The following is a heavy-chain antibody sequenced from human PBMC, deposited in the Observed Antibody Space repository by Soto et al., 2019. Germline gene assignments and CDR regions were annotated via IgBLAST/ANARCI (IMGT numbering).Heavy chain of an antibody. V-gene: IGHV3-23*01. J-gene: IGHJ4*02. CDR1: GFTFSSYA. CDR2: ISGSGGST. CDR3: AKVGAVLRFLEWLYWDY. D-gene: IGHD3-3*01. Sequence: GGSLRLSCAASGFTFSSYAMSWVRQAPGKGLEWVSAISGSGGSTYYADSVKGRFTISRDNSKNTLYLQMNSLRAEDTAVYYCAKVGAVLRFLEWLYWDYWGQGTLVTVSS.